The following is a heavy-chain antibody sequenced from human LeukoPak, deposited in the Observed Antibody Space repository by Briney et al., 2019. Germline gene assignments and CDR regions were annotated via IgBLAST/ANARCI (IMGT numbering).Heavy chain of an antibody. CDR3: ARGYSYLDY. D-gene: IGHD1-26*01. V-gene: IGHV3-7*05. J-gene: IGHJ4*02. Sequence: SAWALKICCAGTRYTFTTDSRSWLRQAPGKGLEWVASVKEDGSEKYLVDSVKGRFSISRDNAKNSLFLQLNSLSAEDTAVYYCARGYSYLDYWGQGTLVTVSS. CDR1: RYTFTTDS. CDR2: VKEDGSEK.